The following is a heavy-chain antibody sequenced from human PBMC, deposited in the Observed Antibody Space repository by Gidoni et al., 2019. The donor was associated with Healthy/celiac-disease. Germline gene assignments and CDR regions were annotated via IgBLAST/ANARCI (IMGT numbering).Heavy chain of an antibody. Sequence: EVQLVESGGGVVRPGGSLRLSCAASGFTFDDYGMSWVRQAPGKGLEWVSGIDWNGGSTGYADSVKGRFTISRDNAKNSLYLQMNSLRAEDTALYYCARGKYCSGGSCYVAFDIWGQGTMVTVSS. D-gene: IGHD2-15*01. J-gene: IGHJ3*02. CDR1: GFTFDDYG. V-gene: IGHV3-20*04. CDR2: IDWNGGST. CDR3: ARGKYCSGGSCYVAFDI.